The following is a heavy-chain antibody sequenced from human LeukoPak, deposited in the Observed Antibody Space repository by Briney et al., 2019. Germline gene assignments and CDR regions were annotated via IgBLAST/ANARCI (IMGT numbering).Heavy chain of an antibody. CDR1: GGSFSGYY. Sequence: PSETLSLTCAVYGGSFSGYYWSWIRQPPGKGLEWIGEINHSGSTNYNPSLKSRVTISVDTSKNQFSLKLSSVTAADTAVYYCARLRGSSGQDYWGQGALVTVPS. CDR3: ARLRGSSGQDY. CDR2: INHSGST. J-gene: IGHJ4*02. D-gene: IGHD3-22*01. V-gene: IGHV4-34*01.